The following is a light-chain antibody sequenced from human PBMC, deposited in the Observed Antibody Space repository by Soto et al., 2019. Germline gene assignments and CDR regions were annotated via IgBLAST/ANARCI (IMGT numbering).Light chain of an antibody. Sequence: EIVLTQSPATLSLSPGERATLSCRASQSISSYLAWYQQKPGQAPRLLIYDASNRAAGIPARFSGSGSGTDFTLTISSLEPEDFAVYYCQQRSDWPPWGTVGGGTKVEIK. CDR2: DAS. V-gene: IGKV3-11*01. CDR1: QSISSY. J-gene: IGKJ4*01. CDR3: QQRSDWPPWGT.